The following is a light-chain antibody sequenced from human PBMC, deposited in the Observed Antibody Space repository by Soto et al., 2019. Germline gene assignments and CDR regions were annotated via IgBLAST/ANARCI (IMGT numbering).Light chain of an antibody. CDR1: SSNIGINS. CDR3: ATWDDSLNGWV. Sequence: QAVVTQPPSASGTPGQRVTISCSGSSSNIGINSVNWYQQVSGTAPKLLIYSNNQRPSGVPDRFSGSKSGTSASLAISGLQSEDEADYYCATWDDSLNGWVFGGGTKLTVL. J-gene: IGLJ3*02. CDR2: SNN. V-gene: IGLV1-44*01.